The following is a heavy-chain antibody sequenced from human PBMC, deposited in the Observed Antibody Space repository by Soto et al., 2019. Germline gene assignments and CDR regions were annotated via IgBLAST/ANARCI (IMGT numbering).Heavy chain of an antibody. CDR1: GGSISSYY. Sequence: PSETLSLTWTVSGGSISSYYWIWIRQPTGKGLEWIGYIYYSGSTNYNPSLKSRVTISVDTSKNQFSLKLSSVTAADTAVYYCARVGRNGGDCYQNKFDPWGQGTLVTVSS. V-gene: IGHV4-59*01. J-gene: IGHJ5*02. D-gene: IGHD2-21*02. CDR2: IYYSGST. CDR3: ARVGRNGGDCYQNKFDP.